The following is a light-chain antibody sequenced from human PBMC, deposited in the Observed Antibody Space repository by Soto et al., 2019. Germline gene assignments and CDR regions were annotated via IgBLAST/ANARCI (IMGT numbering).Light chain of an antibody. CDR1: ESVNSNY. J-gene: IGKJ2*01. V-gene: IGKV3-20*01. CDR2: GAS. Sequence: EIVLTQPPVTLSLSPGESATLSCRASESVNSNYLAWYQQKPGQAPRLLIFGASSRATGIPNRFSGSGSGTDFTLTISGLEPEDFAVYYCHQYGLLPRHPFGQGTKLEIK. CDR3: HQYGLLPRHP.